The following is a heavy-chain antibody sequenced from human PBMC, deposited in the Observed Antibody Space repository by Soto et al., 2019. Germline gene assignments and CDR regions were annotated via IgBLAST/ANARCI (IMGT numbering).Heavy chain of an antibody. J-gene: IGHJ6*02. V-gene: IGHV3-23*01. Sequence: PGGSLRLSCAASGFTFSSYAMSWVRQAPGKGLEWVSTISGSGGSTYYADSVKGRFTISRDNSKNTLHLQMNTLRAEDTAVYYCAKVTYYYDSSGYRFYYYGMDVWGQGTTVTVSS. CDR2: ISGSGGST. CDR1: GFTFSSYA. D-gene: IGHD3-22*01. CDR3: AKVTYYYDSSGYRFYYYGMDV.